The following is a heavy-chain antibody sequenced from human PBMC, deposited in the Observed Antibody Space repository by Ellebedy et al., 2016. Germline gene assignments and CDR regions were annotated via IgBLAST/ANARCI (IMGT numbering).Heavy chain of an antibody. CDR3: ARLARAAAGFGDY. V-gene: IGHV4-38-2*02. J-gene: IGHJ4*02. D-gene: IGHD6-13*01. CDR2: IYHSGST. CDR1: GYSISSGYY. Sequence: SETLSLXCTVSGYSISSGYYWGWIRQPPGKGLEWIGSIYHSGSTHYNPSLKSRVTISVDPSKNQFSLKLSSVTAADTAVYYCARLARAAAGFGDYWGQGTLVTVSS.